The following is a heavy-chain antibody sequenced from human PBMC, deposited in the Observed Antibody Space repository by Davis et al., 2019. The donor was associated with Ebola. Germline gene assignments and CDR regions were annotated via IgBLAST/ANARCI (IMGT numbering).Heavy chain of an antibody. CDR3: ASGYSSSWHDY. V-gene: IGHV4-59*08. D-gene: IGHD6-13*01. Sequence: SETLSLTCAVHGASFSNYYWSWIRQPPGKGLEWIGYIYDSGSTNYNPSLKSRVTISVDTSKNQFSLKLSSVTAADTAVYYCASGYSSSWHDYWGQGTLVTVSS. J-gene: IGHJ4*02. CDR1: GASFSNYY. CDR2: IYDSGST.